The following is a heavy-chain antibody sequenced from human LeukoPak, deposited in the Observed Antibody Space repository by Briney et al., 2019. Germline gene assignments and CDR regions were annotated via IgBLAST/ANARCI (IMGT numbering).Heavy chain of an antibody. CDR3: AREPTLTTFGY. D-gene: IGHD4-17*01. V-gene: IGHV4-59*01. J-gene: IGHJ4*02. CDR1: DGSISSYY. CDR2: IYYSGGT. Sequence: KPSETLSLTCTVSDGSISSYYWSWIRQPPGKGLEWIGYIYYSGGTKYNPSLKSRVTISVSTSKNQFSLKLTSVTAADTAVYYCAREPTLTTFGYWGQGTLVTVSS.